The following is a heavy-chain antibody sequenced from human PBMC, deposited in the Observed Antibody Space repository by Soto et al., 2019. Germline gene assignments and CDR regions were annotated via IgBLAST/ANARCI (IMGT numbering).Heavy chain of an antibody. J-gene: IGHJ4*02. CDR1: GDSISSYY. D-gene: IGHD3-22*01. Sequence: QVQLQESGPGLVKPSETLSLTCAVSGDSISSYYCMWIRQPPGKGLESIGYLYYGRSANYNPSLKSRVTLSVDPAANQCSLTLSSLTAADPAVYYCALRSMAVVPEYWGQGTLVTVSS. V-gene: IGHV4-59*01. CDR2: LYYGRSA. CDR3: ALRSMAVVPEY.